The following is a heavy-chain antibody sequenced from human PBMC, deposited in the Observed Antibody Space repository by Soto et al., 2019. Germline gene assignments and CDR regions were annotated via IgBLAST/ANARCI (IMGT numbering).Heavy chain of an antibody. D-gene: IGHD3-9*01. CDR2: IYWDDSK. V-gene: IGHV2-5*02. Sequence: QITLKESGPTLVRPTQTLTLTCAFSGFSLSTSGVGVGWIRQPPGKALEWLAVIYWDDSKHYSPSLRSRLTITKDTPKTQVVLTMTNMDPRDTGTYYCAHKGPEDWPLDYWGQGTLVTVSS. CDR3: AHKGPEDWPLDY. J-gene: IGHJ4*02. CDR1: GFSLSTSGVG.